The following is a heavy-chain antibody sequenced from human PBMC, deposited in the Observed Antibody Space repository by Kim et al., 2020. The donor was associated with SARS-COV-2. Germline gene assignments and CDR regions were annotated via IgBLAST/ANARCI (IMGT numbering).Heavy chain of an antibody. V-gene: IGHV4-34*01. J-gene: IGHJ5*02. CDR1: GGSFSGYY. D-gene: IGHD2-15*01. CDR3: ARGGRYCSGGSCFPYWFDP. CDR2: INHSGST. Sequence: SETLSLTCAVYGGSFSGYYWSWIRQPPGKGLEWIGEINHSGSTNYNPSLKSRVTISVDTSKNQFSLKLSSVTAADTAVYYCARGGRYCSGGSCFPYWFDPWGQGTLVTVSS.